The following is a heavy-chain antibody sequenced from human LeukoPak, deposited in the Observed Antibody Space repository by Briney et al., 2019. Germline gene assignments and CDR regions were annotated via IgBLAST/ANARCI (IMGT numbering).Heavy chain of an antibody. CDR2: IKQDGSEK. J-gene: IGHJ6*02. CDR1: GFTFSSYW. CDR3: ARDRSYDSSGYYQGRYYYGMDV. V-gene: IGHV3-7*01. D-gene: IGHD3-22*01. Sequence: PGGSLRLSCAASGFTFSSYWMSWVRQAPGKGLGWVANIKQDGSEKYYVDSVKGRFTISRDNAKNSLYLQMNSLRAEDTAVYYCARDRSYDSSGYYQGRYYYGMDVWGQGTTVTVSS.